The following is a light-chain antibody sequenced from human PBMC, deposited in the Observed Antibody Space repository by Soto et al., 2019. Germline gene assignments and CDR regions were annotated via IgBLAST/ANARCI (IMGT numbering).Light chain of an antibody. CDR2: DAS. V-gene: IGKV1-5*01. CDR3: QQANSFPRT. Sequence: DIQMTQSPSTLSASVGDSVTITCRASQSITIWLAWYQQKPGKAPKLLIYDASSLEGGVPSRFSGSGSGTEFTLTISGLQPDDFATYYCQQANSFPRTFGQGTKVDIK. J-gene: IGKJ1*01. CDR1: QSITIW.